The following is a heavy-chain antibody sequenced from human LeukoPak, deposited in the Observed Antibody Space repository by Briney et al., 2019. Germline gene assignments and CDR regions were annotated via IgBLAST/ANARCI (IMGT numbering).Heavy chain of an antibody. J-gene: IGHJ4*02. D-gene: IGHD2-15*01. CDR1: GFTFGAYA. Sequence: GRSLRLSCAASGFTFGAYAMHWVRQAPGKGLEWVAVISYDGSNKYYADSVKGRFTISRDNSKNTLYLQMNSLRAEDTAVYYCAREPQEGLLVDYWGQGTLVTVSS. V-gene: IGHV3-30-3*01. CDR2: ISYDGSNK. CDR3: AREPQEGLLVDY.